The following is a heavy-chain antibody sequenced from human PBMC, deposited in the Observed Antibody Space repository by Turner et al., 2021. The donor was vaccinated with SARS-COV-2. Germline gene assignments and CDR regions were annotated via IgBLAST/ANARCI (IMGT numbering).Heavy chain of an antibody. V-gene: IGHV3-30-3*01. CDR2: ISYDGSNK. CDR1: GFTFSSHA. D-gene: IGHD3-22*01. CDR3: AREDYYDSSGSLDY. J-gene: IGHJ4*02. Sequence: QVQLVESGGGVVLPGMSLRLSCAASGFTFSSHAMHWVRQAPGKGLEWVAVISYDGSNKYDADSVKGRFTISRDNSKNTLYLQMNSLRAEDTAVYYCAREDYYDSSGSLDYWGQGTLVTVSS.